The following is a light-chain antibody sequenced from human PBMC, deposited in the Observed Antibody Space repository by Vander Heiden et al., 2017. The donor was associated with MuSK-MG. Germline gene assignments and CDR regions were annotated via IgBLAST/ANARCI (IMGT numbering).Light chain of an antibody. CDR2: AAS. V-gene: IGKV1-39*01. J-gene: IGKJ5*01. CDR3: QQSYRTPIT. Sequence: DLQLTQSPSSLSASVGDRVTITCRASQSISSYLNWYQQKPGKAPKLLIYAASSLQSGVPSRFSGSGSGTEFTLTISSLEPEDFATYYCQQSYRTPITFGRGTRLEIK. CDR1: QSISSY.